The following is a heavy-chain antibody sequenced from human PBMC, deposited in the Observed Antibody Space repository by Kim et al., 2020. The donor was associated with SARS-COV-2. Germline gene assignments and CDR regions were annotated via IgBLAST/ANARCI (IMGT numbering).Heavy chain of an antibody. J-gene: IGHJ3*02. CDR2: IYYSGST. D-gene: IGHD3-22*01. CDR1: GGSISSYY. CDR3: AREGYYDSSGYYHHDAFDI. V-gene: IGHV4-59*01. Sequence: SETLSLTCTVSGGSISSYYWSWIRQPPGKGLEWIAYIYYSGSTNYNPSLKSRVTISLDTSKNQFSLKLSSVTAADMAVYYCAREGYYDSSGYYHHDAFDIWGQGTMVTVSS.